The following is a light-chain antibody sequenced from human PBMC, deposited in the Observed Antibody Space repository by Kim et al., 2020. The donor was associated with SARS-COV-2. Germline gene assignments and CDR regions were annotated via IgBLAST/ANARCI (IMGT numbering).Light chain of an antibody. CDR3: QAWDSSTGMV. J-gene: IGLJ2*01. CDR1: KLGDKY. Sequence: VSPGQTASITCSGDKLGDKYACWYQQKPGQSPVLVIYQDSKRPSGIPERFSGSNSGNTATLTISGTQAMDEADYYCQAWDSSTGMVFGGGTKLTVL. V-gene: IGLV3-1*01. CDR2: QDS.